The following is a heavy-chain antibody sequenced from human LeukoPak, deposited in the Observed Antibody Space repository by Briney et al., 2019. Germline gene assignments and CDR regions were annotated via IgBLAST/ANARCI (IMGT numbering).Heavy chain of an antibody. Sequence: SQTLSLTCAISGDSVFSNSAGWNWIRQSPSRGLEWLGRTYYRFKWYNDYAVSVDSRITINPDTSKNQFSLHLNSVTPEDTGVYYCARSDYGDSSFDYWGQGTLVTVSS. CDR1: GDSVFSNSAG. V-gene: IGHV6-1*01. D-gene: IGHD4-17*01. J-gene: IGHJ4*02. CDR2: TYYRFKWYN. CDR3: ARSDYGDSSFDY.